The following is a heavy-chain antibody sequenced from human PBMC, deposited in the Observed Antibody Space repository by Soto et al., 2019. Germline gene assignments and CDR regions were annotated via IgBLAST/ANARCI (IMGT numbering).Heavy chain of an antibody. D-gene: IGHD3-9*01. CDR2: ISVSGRTI. CDR3: ARRAPIYYDALTGYEEAGMDV. J-gene: IGHJ6*02. V-gene: IGHV3-48*03. CDR1: GFNFKTYE. Sequence: VELVESGGGLVQPGGSLTLACAASGFNFKTYEMNWVRQAPGKGLEWISYISVSGRTIYYADSVQGRVNISRDNAKNLVFLQKNSLRAEDTAVYHCARRAPIYYDALTGYEEAGMDVWGQGTTVTVSS.